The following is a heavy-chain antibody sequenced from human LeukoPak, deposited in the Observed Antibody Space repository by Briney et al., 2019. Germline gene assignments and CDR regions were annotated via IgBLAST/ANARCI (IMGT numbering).Heavy chain of an antibody. V-gene: IGHV1-69*13. Sequence: ASVKVSCKASGGTFSEFDISWVRQAPGQGLEWMGVIIPGSGTNYVDNLQGRLTITADESTNTAYMELRSLRSDDTAVYYCARNFVGAEVASPMTGYFALWGHGTLVTV. CDR2: IIPGSGT. D-gene: IGHD5-12*01. J-gene: IGHJ2*01. CDR3: ARNFVGAEVASPMTGYFAL. CDR1: GGTFSEFD.